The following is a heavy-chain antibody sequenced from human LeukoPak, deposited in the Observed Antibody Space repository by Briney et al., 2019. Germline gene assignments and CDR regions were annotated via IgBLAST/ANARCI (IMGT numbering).Heavy chain of an antibody. J-gene: IGHJ6*03. D-gene: IGHD1-1*01. Sequence: PAGALRLSCAASGFTFSSFDMHWVRQPTGQGPEWVSTIGTASDTYYPGSVEGRFTLSRDNAKNSLYLQMNSLTAGDTAVYYCARGPPRGKYYYMDVWGKGTTVTVSS. CDR1: GFTFSSFD. V-gene: IGHV3-13*01. CDR2: IGTASDT. CDR3: ARGPPRGKYYYMDV.